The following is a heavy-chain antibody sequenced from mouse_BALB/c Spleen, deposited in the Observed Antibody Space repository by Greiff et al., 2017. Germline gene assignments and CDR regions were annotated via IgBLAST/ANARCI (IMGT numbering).Heavy chain of an antibody. CDR2: INPYNGDT. Sequence: VQLQQSGPELVQPGASVKISCKASGYSFTGYFMTWVMQSHGKSLEWIGRINPYNGDTFYNQKFKGKATLTVDKSSSTAHMELRSLASEDSAVYYCARRGGYSNYRVWYFDVWGAGTTVTVSS. J-gene: IGHJ1*01. CDR1: GYSFTGYF. V-gene: IGHV1-20*02. CDR3: ARRGGYSNYRVWYFDV. D-gene: IGHD2-5*01.